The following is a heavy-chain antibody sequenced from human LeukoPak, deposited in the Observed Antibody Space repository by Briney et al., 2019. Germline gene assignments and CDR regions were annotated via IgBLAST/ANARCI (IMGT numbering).Heavy chain of an antibody. J-gene: IGHJ4*02. D-gene: IGHD5-18*01. V-gene: IGHV1-18*01. CDR3: ARDLGLDTTMIFFDY. CDR1: GYTFTSFG. CDR2: ISAYNGNI. Sequence: ASVKVSCKASGYTFTSFGISWVRQAPGQGPEWMGWISAYNGNINYVQKFQGRVTMTTDTSTNTAYTELRSLTSDDTAVYYCARDLGLDTTMIFFDYWGQGTVVTVSS.